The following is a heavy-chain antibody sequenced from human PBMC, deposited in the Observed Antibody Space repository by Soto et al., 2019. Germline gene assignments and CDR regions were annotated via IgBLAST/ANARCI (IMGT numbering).Heavy chain of an antibody. J-gene: IGHJ4*02. D-gene: IGHD6-19*01. Sequence: QTLSLTCAISGDSVSSDTAAWNWIRSSPSRGLEWRGRTYYRSNWRHDYAVSVKSRITVNPDTSKNHFSLQLNSVTPYDTAVYYCARGVAGTGFDLWGQGTLVT. CDR3: ARGVAGTGFDL. V-gene: IGHV6-1*01. CDR2: TYYRSNWRH. CDR1: GDSVSSDTAA.